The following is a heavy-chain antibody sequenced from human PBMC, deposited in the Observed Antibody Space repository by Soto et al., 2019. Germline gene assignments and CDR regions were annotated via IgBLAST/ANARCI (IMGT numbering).Heavy chain of an antibody. V-gene: IGHV4-30-4*01. D-gene: IGHD2-2*01. J-gene: IGHJ6*02. CDR1: GGSISSGDYY. Sequence: QVQLQESGPGLVKPSQTLSLTCTVSGGSISSGDYYWSWIRQPPGKGLEWIGYIYYSGSTYYNPSLKSRVTISVDTSKNQFSLKLSSVTAADTAVYYCARDRPAVRGYYYYYYGMDVWGQGTTVTVS. CDR3: ARDRPAVRGYYYYYYGMDV. CDR2: IYYSGST.